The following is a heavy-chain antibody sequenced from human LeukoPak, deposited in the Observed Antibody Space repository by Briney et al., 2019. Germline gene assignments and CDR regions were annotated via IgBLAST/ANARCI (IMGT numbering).Heavy chain of an antibody. J-gene: IGHJ4*02. D-gene: IGHD3-10*01. V-gene: IGHV3-48*01. Sequence: PGGSLRLSCAASGFTFSSYSMNWVRQAPGKGLEWVSYISSSSSTIYYADSVKGRFTISRDNAKNLLYLQMNSLRAEDTAVYYCARVHDSGSFYNRRHKYYFDYWGQGTLVTVSS. CDR2: ISSSSSTI. CDR1: GFTFSSYS. CDR3: ARVHDSGSFYNRRHKYYFDY.